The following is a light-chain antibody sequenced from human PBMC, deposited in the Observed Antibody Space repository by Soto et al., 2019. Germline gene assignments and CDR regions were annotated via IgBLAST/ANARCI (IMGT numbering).Light chain of an antibody. V-gene: IGKV3-15*01. CDR1: QSVSSN. CDR3: QQYTNWRT. CDR2: DAS. Sequence: EIVMTQSPATLSVSPGERAALFCRASQSVSSNLVWYQQKPGQAPRLLIYDASTRATGIPARFSGSGSGTEFTLTISSLQSEDFAVYYCQQYTNWRTFGQGTKVEIK. J-gene: IGKJ1*01.